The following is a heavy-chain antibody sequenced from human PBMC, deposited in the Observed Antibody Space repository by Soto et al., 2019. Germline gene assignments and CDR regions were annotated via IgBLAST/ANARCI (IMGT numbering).Heavy chain of an antibody. D-gene: IGHD4-17*01. CDR3: ARDPTNDYGDDTFDY. V-gene: IGHV1-69*01. J-gene: IGHJ4*02. Sequence: QVLLLQSGSEVKKPGSPVKVSCKASGDAFMSYAISWVRQAPGQGLEYMGGIIPSYDRAKYAQKFQGRLTVSADLYTSTVYMELSSLRSEDTAVYFCARDPTNDYGDDTFDYWGQGTKVIVSS. CDR1: GDAFMSYA. CDR2: IIPSYDRA.